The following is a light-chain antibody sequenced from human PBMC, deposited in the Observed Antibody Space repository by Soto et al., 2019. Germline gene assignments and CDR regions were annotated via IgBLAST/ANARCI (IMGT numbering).Light chain of an antibody. CDR3: QQRSNWPSATWT. Sequence: EIVLTQSPATLSLSPGERVTLSCRASQSVSSYLAWYQQKPGQAPRLLIYDASNRATGIPARFSGSGSGTDFTLTISSLEPEDFAVYYCQQRSNWPSATWTFGQGTKVDIK. V-gene: IGKV3-11*01. CDR1: QSVSSY. J-gene: IGKJ1*01. CDR2: DAS.